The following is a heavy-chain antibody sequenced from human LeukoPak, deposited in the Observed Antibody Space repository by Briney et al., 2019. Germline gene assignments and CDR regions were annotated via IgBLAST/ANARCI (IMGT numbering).Heavy chain of an antibody. CDR1: GYNFATYW. V-gene: IGHV5-51*01. Sequence: GESLQISCEGSGYNFATYWIGWVRQTPGKGLEWMGTINPGDSDTKYSPSFQGQVTMSADRSISTVYLQWSSLKASDTAMYYCARREGSDYYRVDYWGQGTLVTVSS. CDR3: ARREGSDYYRVDY. CDR2: INPGDSDT. D-gene: IGHD4-17*01. J-gene: IGHJ4*02.